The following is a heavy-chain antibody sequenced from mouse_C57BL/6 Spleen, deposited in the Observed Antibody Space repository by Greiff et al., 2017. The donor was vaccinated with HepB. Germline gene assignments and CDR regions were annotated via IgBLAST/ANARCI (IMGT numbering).Heavy chain of an antibody. D-gene: IGHD3-2*02. Sequence: QVQLQQSGAELARPGASVKLSCKASGYTFTSYGISWVKQRTGQGLEWIGEIYPRSGNTYHNEKFKGKATLTADKSSSTAYMELRSLTSEDSAVYFCARSERQLRLRGFDYWGQGTTLTVSS. V-gene: IGHV1-81*01. CDR1: GYTFTSYG. J-gene: IGHJ2*01. CDR2: IYPRSGNT. CDR3: ARSERQLRLRGFDY.